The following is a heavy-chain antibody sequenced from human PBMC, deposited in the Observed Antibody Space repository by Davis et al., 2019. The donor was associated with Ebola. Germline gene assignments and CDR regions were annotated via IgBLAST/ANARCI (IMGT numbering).Heavy chain of an antibody. CDR3: ARHGHCSSTSCHRWGMDV. J-gene: IGHJ6*02. CDR1: GGSISSYY. CDR2: IYYSGST. V-gene: IGHV4-59*08. Sequence: MPSETLSLTCTVSGGSISSYYWSWIRQPPGKGLEWIGYIYYSGSTNYNPSLKSRVTISVDTSKNQFSLKLSSVTAADTAVYYCARHGHCSSTSCHRWGMDVWGQGTTVTVS. D-gene: IGHD2-2*01.